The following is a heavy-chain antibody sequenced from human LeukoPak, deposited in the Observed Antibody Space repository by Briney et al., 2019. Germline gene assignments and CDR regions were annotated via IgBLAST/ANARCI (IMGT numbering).Heavy chain of an antibody. Sequence: ASVKVSCKASGYTFTGYYIHWVRQAPGQGLEWMGWINPNRGGTNYAQKFQGRVTMTRDTSISTAYMELSRLTSDDTAVYYCARGGSYTDAFDMWGQGTMVSVSS. CDR3: ARGGSYTDAFDM. CDR2: INPNRGGT. D-gene: IGHD1-26*01. V-gene: IGHV1-2*02. J-gene: IGHJ3*02. CDR1: GYTFTGYY.